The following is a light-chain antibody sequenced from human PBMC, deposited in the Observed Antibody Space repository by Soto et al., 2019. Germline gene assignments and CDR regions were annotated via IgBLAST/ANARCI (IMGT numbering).Light chain of an antibody. CDR3: QQSTNWPRP. CDR1: QSVTTF. Sequence: IGMTQDTGTLSLSPGERATLSCRPGQSVTTFLAWYQQKPGQAPKLLIYDASNRATGIPARFSGSGSRTEFTLTISSLQSEDFAVYYCQQSTNWPRPFGQGTRLAIK. J-gene: IGKJ5*01. CDR2: DAS. V-gene: IGKV3D-15*01.